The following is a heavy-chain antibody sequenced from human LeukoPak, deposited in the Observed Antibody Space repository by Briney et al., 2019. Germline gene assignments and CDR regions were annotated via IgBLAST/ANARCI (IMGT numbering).Heavy chain of an antibody. CDR1: GFTFSSYA. CDR2: ISGSGGST. J-gene: IGHJ4*02. CDR3: AKTRIAVAGPYYFDY. D-gene: IGHD6-19*01. V-gene: IGHV3-23*01. Sequence: GGSLRLSCAASGFTFSSYAMSWVRQAPGKGLEWVSAISGSGGSTYYADSVKGRFTISRDNSKNTLYLQMNSLRAEDTAVYCCAKTRIAVAGPYYFDYWGQGTLVTVSS.